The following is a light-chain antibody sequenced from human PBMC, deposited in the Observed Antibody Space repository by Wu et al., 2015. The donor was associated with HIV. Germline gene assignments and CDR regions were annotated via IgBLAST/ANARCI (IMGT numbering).Light chain of an antibody. CDR1: QGVSSN. CDR3: QQYNNWPPLT. V-gene: IGKV3-15*01. CDR2: GAF. J-gene: IGKJ1*01. Sequence: EIVMTQSPATLSVSPGETATLSYRASQGVSSNLAWYQQKPGQAPRLLIYGAFTRATGVPARFSGSGSGTEFTLTISSMQSEDFAVYYCQQYNNWPPLTFGQGTKVEIK.